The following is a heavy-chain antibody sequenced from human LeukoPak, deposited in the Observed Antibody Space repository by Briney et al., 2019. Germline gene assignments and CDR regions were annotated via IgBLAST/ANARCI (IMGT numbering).Heavy chain of an antibody. CDR1: GVSISSSYSY. CDR3: ARSGVLRYFDWVKIGYMDV. J-gene: IGHJ6*03. V-gene: IGHV4-39*01. CDR2: IYYTGNT. D-gene: IGHD3-9*01. Sequence: SETLSLTCTVSGVSISSSYSYWGWIRQPPGMGLEWIGSIYYTGNTYYNASLKSQVSISIDTSKNQFSLKLTSVTAADTAVYYCARSGVLRYFDWVKIGYMDVWGKGTTVTISS.